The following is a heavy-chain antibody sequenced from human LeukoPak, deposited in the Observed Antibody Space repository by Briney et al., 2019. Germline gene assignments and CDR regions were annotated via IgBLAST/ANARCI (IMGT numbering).Heavy chain of an antibody. V-gene: IGHV3-23*01. CDR3: AKDGLISTAGRFDY. Sequence: GGSLRLSCAASGFIFSTYAMTWVSWVRQAPGKGLEWISVISGSGDSTYYADSVKGRFTISRDNSKNTVYLQMDSLRAEDTAVYYCAKDGLISTAGRFDYWGQGALVTVSS. CDR2: ISGSGDST. D-gene: IGHD6-25*01. CDR1: GFIFSTYA. J-gene: IGHJ4*02.